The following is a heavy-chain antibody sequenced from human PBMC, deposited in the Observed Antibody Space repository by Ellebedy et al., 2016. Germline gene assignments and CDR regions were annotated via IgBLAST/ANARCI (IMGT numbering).Heavy chain of an antibody. CDR1: GGSISSSSYY. CDR2: IYSSGST. D-gene: IGHD1-26*01. J-gene: IGHJ4*02. V-gene: IGHV4-39*07. Sequence: GSLRLXCTVSGGSISSSSYYWGWIRQPPGKGLEWIGRIYSSGSTNYNPSLKSRVTMSVDTSKNQFSLKLSSVTAADTAVYYCARQGVGATTGLHDYWGQGTLVTVSS. CDR3: ARQGVGATTGLHDY.